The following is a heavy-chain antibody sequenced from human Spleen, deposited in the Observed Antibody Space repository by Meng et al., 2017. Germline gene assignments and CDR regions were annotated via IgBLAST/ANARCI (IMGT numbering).Heavy chain of an antibody. Sequence: GESLKISCAASGFTVSSNYMSWVRQAPGKGLEWVSVIYSGGSTYYADSVKGRFTISRDNSKNTLYLQMNSLRAEDTAVYYCAGDLQAPWASGMNWGQGTLVTVSS. V-gene: IGHV3-53*01. CDR1: GFTVSSNY. D-gene: IGHD3-10*01. CDR2: IYSGGST. J-gene: IGHJ4*02. CDR3: AGDLQAPWASGMN.